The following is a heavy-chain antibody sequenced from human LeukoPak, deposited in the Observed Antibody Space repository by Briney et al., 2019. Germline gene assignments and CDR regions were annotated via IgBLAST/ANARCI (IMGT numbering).Heavy chain of an antibody. D-gene: IGHD1-26*01. J-gene: IGHJ3*02. CDR3: AGAIVGAATNFEI. Sequence: GESLKISCKGMGYSFISYWIAWVRQRPGKGLEWMGIIYPGDFDARYSPAFQGQVTISADKSISTAYLQWSSLQASDSAMYYCAGAIVGAATNFEIWGQGTMVTVSS. V-gene: IGHV5-51*01. CDR1: GYSFISYW. CDR2: IYPGDFDA.